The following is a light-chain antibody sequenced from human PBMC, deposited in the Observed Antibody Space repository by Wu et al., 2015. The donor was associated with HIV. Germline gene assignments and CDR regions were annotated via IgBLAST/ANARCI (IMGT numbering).Light chain of an antibody. Sequence: EIVLTQSPATLSLSPGERATLSCRASQSVSSYLAWYQQKPGQAPRLLIYDASNRATGIPARFSGSGSGTNFTLTISRLEPEDFAVYFCQQYGGSPQTFGQGTKVEI. CDR1: QSVSSY. J-gene: IGKJ1*01. V-gene: IGKV3-20*01. CDR3: QQYGGSPQT. CDR2: DAS.